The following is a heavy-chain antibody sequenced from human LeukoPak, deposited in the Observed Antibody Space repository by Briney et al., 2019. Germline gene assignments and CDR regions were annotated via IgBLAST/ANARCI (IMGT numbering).Heavy chain of an antibody. D-gene: IGHD6-19*01. CDR1: VFTFSSYG. J-gene: IGHJ4*02. CDR3: AKGTTGSYSSGWYGFPFDY. CDR2: ICGSGGST. V-gene: IGHV3-23*01. Sequence: SGGSLRLSCAASVFTFSSYGMSCVRQAPGKGLEWVSAICGSGGSTYYADSVKGRFTISRDNSKNTLYLQMNSVRAEDTAVYYCAKGTTGSYSSGWYGFPFDYWGQGTLVTVSS.